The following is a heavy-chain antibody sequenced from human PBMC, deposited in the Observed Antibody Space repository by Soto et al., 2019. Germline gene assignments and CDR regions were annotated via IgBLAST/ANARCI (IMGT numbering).Heavy chain of an antibody. CDR1: GGTFSSYT. J-gene: IGHJ5*02. CDR3: ARAGILEWLLNWFDP. D-gene: IGHD3-3*01. CDR2: IIPILGIA. V-gene: IGHV1-69*02. Sequence: SVKVSCKASGGTFSSYTISWVRQAPGQGLEWMGRIIPILGIANYAQKFQGRVTITADKSTSAAYMELSSLRSEDTAVYYCARAGILEWLLNWFDPWGQRTLVTVSS.